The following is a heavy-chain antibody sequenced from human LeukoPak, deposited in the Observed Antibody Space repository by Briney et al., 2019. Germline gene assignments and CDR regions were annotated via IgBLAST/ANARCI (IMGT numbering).Heavy chain of an antibody. D-gene: IGHD3/OR15-3a*01. CDR1: GFSFNSYA. V-gene: IGHV3-23*01. CDR3: AKEVGTGDYYYYGMDV. Sequence: GGSLRLCCAASGFSFNSYAMSWVRQAPGKGLEWVSTFSGSGYSTYYADSVKGRFTISRDTSKNTLYLQMNSLRAEDTAVYYCAKEVGTGDYYYYGMDVWGKGTTVTVSS. CDR2: FSGSGYST. J-gene: IGHJ6*04.